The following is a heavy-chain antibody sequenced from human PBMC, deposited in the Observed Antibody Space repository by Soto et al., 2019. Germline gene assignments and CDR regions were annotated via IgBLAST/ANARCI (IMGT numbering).Heavy chain of an antibody. CDR2: IKSKTDGGTT. V-gene: IGHV3-15*07. D-gene: IGHD6-19*01. CDR3: TTDTGDSSGWYSYYYYYGMDV. Sequence: GGSLRLSCAASGFTFSNAWMNWVRQAPGKGLEWVGRIKSKTDGGTTDYAAPVKGRFTISRDDSKNTLYLQMNSLKTEDTAVYYCTTDTGDSSGWYSYYYYYGMDVWGQGTTVTVSS. J-gene: IGHJ6*02. CDR1: GFTFSNAW.